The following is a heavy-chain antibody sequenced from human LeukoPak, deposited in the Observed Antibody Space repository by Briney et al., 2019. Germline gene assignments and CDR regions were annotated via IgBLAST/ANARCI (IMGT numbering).Heavy chain of an antibody. Sequence: EASVTVSCKASGYTFTNYDMHWVRQAPGQGLEWMGIINPSGGSTSYAQKFQGRVTMSRDTSTSTVYMELRSLRSGDTALYYCAREASGSYHYFNHWGQGTLVPVS. J-gene: IGHJ4*02. CDR1: GYTFTNYD. CDR3: AREASGSYHYFNH. D-gene: IGHD3-10*01. CDR2: INPSGGST. V-gene: IGHV1-46*01.